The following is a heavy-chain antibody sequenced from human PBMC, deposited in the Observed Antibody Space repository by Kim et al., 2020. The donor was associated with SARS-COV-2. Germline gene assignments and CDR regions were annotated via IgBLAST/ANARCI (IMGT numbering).Heavy chain of an antibody. J-gene: IGHJ4*02. V-gene: IGHV3-21*01. Sequence: GGSLRLSCAASGFTFSSYSMNWVRQAPGKGLEWVSSISSSSSYIYYADSVKGRFTISSDNAKNSLYLQMNSLRAEDTAVYYCARDVGDSGYCSSTRCYLDYWGQGTLVTVSS. CDR3: ARDVGDSGYCSSTRCYLDY. CDR2: ISSSSSYI. CDR1: GFTFSSYS. D-gene: IGHD2-2*01.